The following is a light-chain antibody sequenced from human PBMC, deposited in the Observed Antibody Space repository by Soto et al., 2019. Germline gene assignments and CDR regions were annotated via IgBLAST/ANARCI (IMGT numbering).Light chain of an antibody. CDR1: QNVARNY. V-gene: IGKV3D-20*02. J-gene: IGKJ5*01. Sequence: QNVARNYLAWFQQRPGQAPRLLIYDASTRDTGITDRFSGSGSGTDFTLTISSLEPEDFAVYYCKQRNSWPPTFTFGQGARVEIK. CDR3: KQRNSWPPTFT. CDR2: DAS.